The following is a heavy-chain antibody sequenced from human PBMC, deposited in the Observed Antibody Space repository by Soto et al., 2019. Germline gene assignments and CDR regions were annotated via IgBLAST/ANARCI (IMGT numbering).Heavy chain of an antibody. CDR2: ISHSGST. CDR1: GGSISSAHW. Sequence: QVQLQESGPGLVRPSGTLSLTCAVSGGSISSAHWWSWVRQPPGKGLEWIGEISHSGSTSYNPSLKSRVTISVDKSKDQFSLYLSSVTAVDTAFYYCARGKPAANQGSYYFDYWGQGTPVTVSS. V-gene: IGHV4-4*02. D-gene: IGHD2-2*01. J-gene: IGHJ4*02. CDR3: ARGKPAANQGSYYFDY.